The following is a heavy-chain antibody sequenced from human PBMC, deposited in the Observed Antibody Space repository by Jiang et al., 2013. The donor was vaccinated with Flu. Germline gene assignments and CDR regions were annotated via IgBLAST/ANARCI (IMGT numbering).Heavy chain of an antibody. CDR2: TCYRSKWYN. CDR1: GDSVSSNSAA. V-gene: IGHV6-1*01. CDR3: ARDLFPTTVKYYYYYGMDV. D-gene: IGHD4-17*01. J-gene: IGHJ6*02. Sequence: SGDSVSSNSAAWNWIRQSPSRGLEWLGRTCYRSKWYNDYAVSVKSRITINPDTSKNQFSLQLNSVTPEDTAVYYCARDLFPTTVKYYYYYGMDVWGQGTTVTVSS.